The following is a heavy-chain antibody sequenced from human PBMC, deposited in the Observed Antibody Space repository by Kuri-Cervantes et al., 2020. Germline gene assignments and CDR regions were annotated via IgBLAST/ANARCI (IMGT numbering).Heavy chain of an antibody. J-gene: IGHJ4*02. V-gene: IGHV3-23*01. CDR3: LSLSGWGY. CDR1: GFTFGDYA. Sequence: GGSLRLSCTASGFTFGDYAMSWVRQAPGKGLEWVSAITGKTGRTHYADSVEGRFTISRDNSKNTLYLQMYSLRAEDTAVYYCLSLSGWGYWGQGTLVTVSS. D-gene: IGHD6-19*01. CDR2: ITGKTGRT.